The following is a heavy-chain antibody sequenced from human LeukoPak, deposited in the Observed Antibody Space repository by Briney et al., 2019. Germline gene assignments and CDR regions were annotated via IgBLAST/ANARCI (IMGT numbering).Heavy chain of an antibody. V-gene: IGHV3-33*01. Sequence: GGSLRLSCAASGFTFSSYGMHWVRQAPGKGLEWVAVIWYDGSNKYYADSVKGRFTISRDNSKNTLYLQMNSLRAEDTAVYYCARDEGDIVVVPAALYAFDIWGQGTMVTVSS. CDR1: GFTFSSYG. D-gene: IGHD2-2*01. CDR3: ARDEGDIVVVPAALYAFDI. J-gene: IGHJ3*02. CDR2: IWYDGSNK.